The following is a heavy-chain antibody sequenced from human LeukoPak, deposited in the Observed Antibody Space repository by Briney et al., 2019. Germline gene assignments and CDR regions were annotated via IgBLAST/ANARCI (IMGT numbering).Heavy chain of an antibody. CDR2: ISGDGGST. Sequence: GGSLRLSCAASGFAFDDYAMHWVRQAPGTGLEWVSLISGDGGSTYYAESVKGRFTISRDNSKNSLYLQMNSLRTEDTALYYCAKDIRGDGYNSRFDYWGQGTLVTVSP. D-gene: IGHD5-24*01. CDR1: GFAFDDYA. CDR3: AKDIRGDGYNSRFDY. J-gene: IGHJ4*02. V-gene: IGHV3-43*02.